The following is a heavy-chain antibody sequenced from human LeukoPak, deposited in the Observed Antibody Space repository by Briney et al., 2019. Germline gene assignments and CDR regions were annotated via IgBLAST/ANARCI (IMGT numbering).Heavy chain of an antibody. CDR1: GYTFTGYF. D-gene: IGHD3-16*02. J-gene: IGHJ4*02. CDR2: INPHSGGT. V-gene: IGHV1-2*02. Sequence: GASVKVSCKASGYTFTGYFMHWVRQAPGQGLEWMGWINPHSGGTNYAQKFQGRVTMTRDTSISTAYMELSRLRSDDTAVYYCARISVSNAPDYWGQGTLVTVSS. CDR3: ARISVSNAPDY.